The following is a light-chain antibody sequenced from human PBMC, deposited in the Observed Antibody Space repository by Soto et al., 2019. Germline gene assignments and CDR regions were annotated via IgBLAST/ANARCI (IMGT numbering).Light chain of an antibody. Sequence: EIALTPSPGTLTLSPGERATLSCRASQSVSSSYLAWYQQKPGQAPRLLIYGASSRATGIPDRFSGSGSGTDFTLTISRLEPEDFAVYYCQQYGSSVITFGQGTRLEIK. CDR3: QQYGSSVIT. CDR2: GAS. V-gene: IGKV3-20*01. J-gene: IGKJ5*01. CDR1: QSVSSSY.